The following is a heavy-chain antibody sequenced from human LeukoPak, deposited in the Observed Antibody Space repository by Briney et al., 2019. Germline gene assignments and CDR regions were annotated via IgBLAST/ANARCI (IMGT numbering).Heavy chain of an antibody. V-gene: IGHV4-59*12. D-gene: IGHD5-24*01. J-gene: IGHJ4*02. CDR1: GGSMTSYC. CDR3: ASGYTNWWPLDY. CDR2: ISATGTT. Sequence: PSETLSLTCGVSGGSMTSYCWSWIRQAPGKGLEWIGYISATGTTNYNPSLGSRLTISMDASKNRFSLSLTSVTAADTAVYYCASGYTNWWPLDYWGQGARVIVSS.